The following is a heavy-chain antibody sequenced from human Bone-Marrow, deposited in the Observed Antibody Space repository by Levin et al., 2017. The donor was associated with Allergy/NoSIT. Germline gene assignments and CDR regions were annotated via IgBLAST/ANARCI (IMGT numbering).Heavy chain of an antibody. V-gene: IGHV3-9*02. CDR1: GFTSDDYA. CDR3: AKESTDWYFDL. J-gene: IGHJ2*01. CDR2: ISWNSGSI. Sequence: PGGPLRLSCAASGFTSDDYAIHWVRQAPGKGLEWVSGISWNSGSIAYADSVKGRFTISRDNAKNSLYLQMNSLRVEDTALYHCAKESTDWYFDLWGRGTQVIVSS.